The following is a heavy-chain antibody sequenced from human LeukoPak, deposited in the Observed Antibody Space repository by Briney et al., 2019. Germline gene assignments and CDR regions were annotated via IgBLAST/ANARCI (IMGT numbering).Heavy chain of an antibody. CDR1: GGSIGSGASD. D-gene: IGHD3-22*01. CDR3: ARAARQGFTMIVVPFFYFDL. J-gene: IGHJ2*01. CDR2: INHSGST. V-gene: IGHV4-31*03. Sequence: NPSETLSLTCTVSGGSIGSGASDWGWIRQHPKRGLEWVGYINHSGSTYYNPSLGSRVTMSVDTSKNQFSLKLSSVTAADSAVYYCARAARQGFTMIVVPFFYFDLWGRGTLVTVSS.